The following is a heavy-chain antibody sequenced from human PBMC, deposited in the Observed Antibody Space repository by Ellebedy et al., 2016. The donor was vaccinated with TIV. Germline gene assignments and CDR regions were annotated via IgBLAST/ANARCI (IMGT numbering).Heavy chain of an antibody. CDR1: GFTFSSYA. D-gene: IGHD6-13*01. Sequence: GESLKISXAASGFTFSSYAMHWVRQAPGKGLEWVAVISYDGSNKYYADSVKGRFTISRDNSKNTLYLQMNSLRAEDTAVYYCARDLSSSSSWYYFDYWGQGTLVTVSS. J-gene: IGHJ4*02. CDR2: ISYDGSNK. V-gene: IGHV3-30-3*01. CDR3: ARDLSSSSSWYYFDY.